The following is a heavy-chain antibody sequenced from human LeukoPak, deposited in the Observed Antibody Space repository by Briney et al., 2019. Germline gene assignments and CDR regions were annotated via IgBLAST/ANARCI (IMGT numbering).Heavy chain of an antibody. Sequence: SETLSLTCTVSGGFISSSSYYWGWIRQPPGKGLEWIGSISYSGSTYYNPSLKSRVTISVDTSKNQFSLKLSSVTAADTAVYHCARHTRTYYYDSSDYYSGAFDIWGQGTMVTVSS. J-gene: IGHJ3*02. V-gene: IGHV4-39*01. CDR3: ARHTRTYYYDSSDYYSGAFDI. D-gene: IGHD3-22*01. CDR2: ISYSGST. CDR1: GGFISSSSYY.